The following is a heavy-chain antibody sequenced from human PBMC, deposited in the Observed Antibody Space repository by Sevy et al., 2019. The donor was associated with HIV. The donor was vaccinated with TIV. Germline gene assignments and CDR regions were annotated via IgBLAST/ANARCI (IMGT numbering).Heavy chain of an antibody. CDR2: ISGSGGST. J-gene: IGHJ4*02. CDR3: AKDTSWRTYYDILPGYYDY. D-gene: IGHD3-9*01. V-gene: IGHV3-23*01. Sequence: GGSLRLSCAASGFTFSSYAMSWVRQAPGKGLEWVSAISGSGGSTYYADSVKGRFTISRDNSKNTLYLQMNSLRAEDKAVYYCAKDTSWRTYYDILPGYYDYWGQGTLVTVSS. CDR1: GFTFSSYA.